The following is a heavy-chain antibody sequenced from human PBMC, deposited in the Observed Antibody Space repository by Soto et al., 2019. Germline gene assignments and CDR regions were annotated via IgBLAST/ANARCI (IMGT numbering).Heavy chain of an antibody. Sequence: QITLNESGPAQVKPRQTLTLTCTFSGFSLTTSGVGVGWIRQSPGKAPELLALIYWDDDKRYSPSLKSRLTITKYPSKNQVVLTMADLDPENTATYYCAHRVLRTVFGLVTTTAIYFDFWGQGTPVAVSS. CDR1: GFSLTTSGVG. CDR3: AHRVLRTVFGLVTTTAIYFDF. J-gene: IGHJ4*02. CDR2: IYWDDDK. V-gene: IGHV2-5*02. D-gene: IGHD3-3*01.